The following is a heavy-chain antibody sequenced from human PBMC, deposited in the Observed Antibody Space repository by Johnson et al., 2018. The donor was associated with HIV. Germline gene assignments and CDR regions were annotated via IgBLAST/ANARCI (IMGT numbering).Heavy chain of an antibody. J-gene: IGHJ3*02. CDR2: IKQDGSQK. CDR3: AREDSAFDI. Sequence: QVQLVESGGGVVQPGRSLRLSCAASGFTFSSYGMHWVRQAPGKGLEWVANIKQDGSQKYYVDSVKGRFTISRDNSKNTLYLQMNSLRAEDTAVYYCAREDSAFDIWGQGTMVTVSS. CDR1: GFTFSSYG. V-gene: IGHV3-33*01.